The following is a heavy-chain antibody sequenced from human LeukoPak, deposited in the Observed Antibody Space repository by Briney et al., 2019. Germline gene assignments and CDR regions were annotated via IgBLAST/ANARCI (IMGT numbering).Heavy chain of an antibody. CDR1: GGSISSYY. CDR2: IYYSGST. CDR3: ARGACSGGSCYSSISYVQH. V-gene: IGHV4-59*01. Sequence: IPSETLSLTCTVSGGSISSYYWSWIRQPPGKGLEWIGYIYYSGSTNYNPSLKSRVTISVDTSKNQFSLKLRSVTASDTPLDFRARGACSGGSCYSSISYVQHWGQGTLVTVSS. D-gene: IGHD2-15*01. J-gene: IGHJ1*01.